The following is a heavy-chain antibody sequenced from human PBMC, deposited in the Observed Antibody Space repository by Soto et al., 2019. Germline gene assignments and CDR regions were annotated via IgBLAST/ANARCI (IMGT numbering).Heavy chain of an antibody. J-gene: IGHJ4*02. CDR2: INTGNGDT. V-gene: IGHV1-3*04. CDR1: GYTFTSYS. Sequence: GASVKVSCKASGYTFTSYSMHWVRQVPGQRLEWMGWINTGNGDTKYLERFQDRVTFTRDTSASTAYMEVSSLRSEDTAVFYCVAVDIGDYWGQGTLVTVSS. D-gene: IGHD5-12*01. CDR3: VAVDIGDY.